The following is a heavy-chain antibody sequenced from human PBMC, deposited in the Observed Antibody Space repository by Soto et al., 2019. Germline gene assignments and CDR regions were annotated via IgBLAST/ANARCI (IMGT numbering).Heavy chain of an antibody. CDR3: ARLVRDGYNPENHRYHDY. J-gene: IGHJ4*02. CDR2: IYYSGST. V-gene: IGHV4-59*01. CDR1: GGSISSYY. Sequence: SETLSLTCTVSGGSISSYYWSWIRQPPGKGLEWIGYIYYSGSTNYNPSLKSRVTISVDTSKNQFSLKLSSVTAADTAVYYCARLVRDGYNPENHRYHDYWGQGTLVTVSS. D-gene: IGHD5-12*01.